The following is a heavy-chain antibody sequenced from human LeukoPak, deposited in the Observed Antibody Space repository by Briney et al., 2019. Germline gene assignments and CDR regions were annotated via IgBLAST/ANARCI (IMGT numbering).Heavy chain of an antibody. D-gene: IGHD2-15*01. CDR3: AKDQDRYYYYMDV. CDR2: ISWDGGST. V-gene: IGHV3-43D*03. CDR1: GFTFDDYA. J-gene: IGHJ6*03. Sequence: PGGSLRLSCAASGFTFDDYAMHWVRQAPGKGLEWVSLISWDGGSTYYADSVKGRFTISRDNSKNSLYLQMNSLRAEDTALYYCAKDQDRYYYYMDVWGKGTTVTVSS.